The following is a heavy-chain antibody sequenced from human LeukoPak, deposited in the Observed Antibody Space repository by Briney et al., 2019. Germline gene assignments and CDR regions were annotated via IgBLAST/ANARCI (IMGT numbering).Heavy chain of an antibody. CDR1: GFTFSSYA. Sequence: PGRSLRLSCAASGFTFSSYAMHWVRQAPGKGLEWVAVISYDGSNKYYADSVKGRFTISRDNSKNTLYLQMNSLRAEDTAVYYCAIPKSGKRWLQFGGAFDIWGQGTMVTVSS. CDR3: AIPKSGKRWLQFGGAFDI. CDR2: ISYDGSNK. V-gene: IGHV3-30*01. D-gene: IGHD5-24*01. J-gene: IGHJ3*02.